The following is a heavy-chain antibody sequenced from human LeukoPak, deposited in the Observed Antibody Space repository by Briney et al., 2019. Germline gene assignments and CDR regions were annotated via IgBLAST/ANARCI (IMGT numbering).Heavy chain of an antibody. CDR1: GYTFTRYG. Sequence: GASVKVSCKASGYTFTRYGMNWVRQAPGQGLEWMGWINTNTGNPTYAQGFTGRFVFSLDTSVSTAYLQISSLKAEDTAVYYCARTASIAARRGEEWPNWFDPWGQGTLVTVSS. J-gene: IGHJ5*02. CDR2: INTNTGNP. CDR3: ARTASIAARRGEEWPNWFDP. D-gene: IGHD6-6*01. V-gene: IGHV7-4-1*02.